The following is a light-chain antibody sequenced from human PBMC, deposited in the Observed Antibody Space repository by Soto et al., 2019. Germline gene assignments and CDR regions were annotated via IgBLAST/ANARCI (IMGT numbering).Light chain of an antibody. V-gene: IGKV1-9*01. Sequence: DIPLTQSPSFLSASVGDRVTITCRTSQDISSYLAWYQQKPGKAPQLLISAASTLQSGVPSRFSGSGSVTEFTLTISSLQPEDFATYYCQQLKSYPRSFGGGTKVEI. CDR2: AAS. J-gene: IGKJ4*01. CDR3: QQLKSYPRS. CDR1: QDISSY.